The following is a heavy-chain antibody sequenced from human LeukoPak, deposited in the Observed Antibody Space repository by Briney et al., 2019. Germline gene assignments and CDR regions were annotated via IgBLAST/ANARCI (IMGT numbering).Heavy chain of an antibody. D-gene: IGHD3-10*01. CDR1: GFTFASYA. CDR3: AKADGWFGELPYFDF. Sequence: GRSLRLSCAASGFTFASYAMSWVRQAPGKWLEWVSAISGSGGSTYYADSVKVRFTISRDNSKNTLYLQMNSLRAEDTAVYYCAKADGWFGELPYFDFWGQGTLVTVSA. J-gene: IGHJ4*02. CDR2: ISGSGGST. V-gene: IGHV3-23*01.